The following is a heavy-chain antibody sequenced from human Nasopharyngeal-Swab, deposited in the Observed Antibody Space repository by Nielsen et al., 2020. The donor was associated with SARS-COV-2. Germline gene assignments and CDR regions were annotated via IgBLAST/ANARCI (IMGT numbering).Heavy chain of an antibody. V-gene: IGHV1-18*01. CDR2: ISAYNGNT. J-gene: IGHJ6*02. CDR3: AREAAIGIAAAEDYYYYGMDV. Sequence: WVRQAPGQGLEWMGWISAYNGNTNYAQKLQGRVTMTTDTSTSTAYMELRSLRSDDTAVYYCAREAAIGIAAAEDYYYYGMDVWGQGTTVTVSS. D-gene: IGHD6-13*01.